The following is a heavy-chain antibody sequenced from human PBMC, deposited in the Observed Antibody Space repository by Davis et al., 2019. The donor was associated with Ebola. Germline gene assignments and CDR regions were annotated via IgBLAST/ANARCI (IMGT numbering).Heavy chain of an antibody. D-gene: IGHD1-1*01. CDR2: ISSDSDYI. V-gene: IGHV3-21*01. Sequence: GESLKISCAASGFTFSTYSMSWVRQAPGKGLEWVSSISSDSDYIYYADSVKGRFTISRDNAKNSLYLQMNSLRAEDTAVYYCARDPGTTSDYWGQGTLVTVSS. CDR3: ARDPGTTSDY. CDR1: GFTFSTYS. J-gene: IGHJ4*02.